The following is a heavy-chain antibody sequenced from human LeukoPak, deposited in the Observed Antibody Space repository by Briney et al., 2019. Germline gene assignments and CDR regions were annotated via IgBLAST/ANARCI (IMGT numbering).Heavy chain of an antibody. CDR1: GFTFSSYN. Sequence: GGSLRLPCAASGFTFSSYNMNWVRQAPGKGLEWVSSISSSSGYIYYADSLKGRFTISRDNAKSSLYLQMNSLRAEDTAVYYCARAPTFSGWFDYWGQGTLVTVSS. J-gene: IGHJ4*02. V-gene: IGHV3-21*01. D-gene: IGHD6-19*01. CDR2: ISSSSGYI. CDR3: ARAPTFSGWFDY.